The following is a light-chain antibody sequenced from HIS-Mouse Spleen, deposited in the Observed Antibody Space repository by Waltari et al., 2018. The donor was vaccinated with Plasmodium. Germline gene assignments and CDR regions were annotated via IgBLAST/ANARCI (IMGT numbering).Light chain of an antibody. CDR3: QQYYSTPYT. CDR1: QSVLYSSNHKNY. J-gene: IGKJ2*01. CDR2: WAS. Sequence: DIVITQSPESLAVSLGARATIHCKSSQSVLYSSNHKNYLAWYQQKPGQPPKLLIYWASTRESGVPDRFSGSGSGTDFTLTISSLQAEDVAVYYCQQYYSTPYTFGQGTKLEIK. V-gene: IGKV4-1*01.